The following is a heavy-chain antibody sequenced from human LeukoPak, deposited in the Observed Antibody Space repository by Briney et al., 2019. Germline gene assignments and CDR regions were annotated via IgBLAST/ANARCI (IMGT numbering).Heavy chain of an antibody. CDR1: GFTFSSYW. D-gene: IGHD4-17*01. J-gene: IGHJ4*02. Sequence: PGGSLRLSCAASGFTFSSYWTHWVRQAPGKGLEWVGNIKQDGSEKYYVDSVKGRFTISRDNAKNSLYLQMNSLRAEDTAVYYCASHDYGDYGFFDYWGQGTLVTVSS. CDR2: IKQDGSEK. CDR3: ASHDYGDYGFFDY. V-gene: IGHV3-7*01.